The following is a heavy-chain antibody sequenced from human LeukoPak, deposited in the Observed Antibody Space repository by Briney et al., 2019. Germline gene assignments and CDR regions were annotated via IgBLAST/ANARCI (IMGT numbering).Heavy chain of an antibody. D-gene: IGHD2-15*01. Sequence: PGGSLRLSCAASGFTFSSYAMSWGRQAPGKGLELVSAISGSGGSTYYADSVKGRFTISRDNSKNTLYLQMNSLRAEDTAVYYCAKDGEYCSGGSCYRPPFDYWGQGTLVTVSS. V-gene: IGHV3-23*01. CDR3: AKDGEYCSGGSCYRPPFDY. CDR2: ISGSGGST. J-gene: IGHJ4*02. CDR1: GFTFSSYA.